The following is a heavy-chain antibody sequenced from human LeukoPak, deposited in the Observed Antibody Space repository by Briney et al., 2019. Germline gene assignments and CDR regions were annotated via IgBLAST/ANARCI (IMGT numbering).Heavy chain of an antibody. CDR1: GGSISSGDAY. V-gene: IGHV4-30-4*01. Sequence: SETLSLTCTLSGGSISSGDAYWSWIRHPPGKGLEWIGYIYYSGSTYSNQSLKSRVTISVDTSKNQFSLKLSSVTAADTAVYYCARVGGYYDSSGPDYWGQGTLVTVSS. CDR2: IYYSGST. CDR3: ARVGGYYDSSGPDY. J-gene: IGHJ4*02. D-gene: IGHD3-22*01.